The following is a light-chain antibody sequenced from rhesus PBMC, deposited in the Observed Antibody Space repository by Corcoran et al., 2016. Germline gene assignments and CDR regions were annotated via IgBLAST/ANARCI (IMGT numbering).Light chain of an antibody. CDR3: QHYYSKPRT. J-gene: IGKJ1*01. Sequence: DIQMTQSPSSLSASVGDRVTITRRASQAITHALAWYQQKPGESPKLLIYEASSLQSGIPSRFSGTGSGTDFTLTISSLQSEDFATYYFQHYYSKPRTFGQWTKVEL. CDR1: QAITHA. V-gene: IGKV1-33*02. CDR2: EAS.